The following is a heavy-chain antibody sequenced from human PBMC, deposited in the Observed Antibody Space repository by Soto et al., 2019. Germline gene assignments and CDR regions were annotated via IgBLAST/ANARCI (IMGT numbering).Heavy chain of an antibody. CDR2: MNPNSGNT. CDR3: ASAVAVAGTNDAFDF. J-gene: IGHJ3*01. CDR1: GYTFTSCD. V-gene: IGHV1-8*01. Sequence: ASVKVSCKASGYTFTSCDINWVRQATGQGLEWMGWMNPNSGNTGYAQKFQGRVTMTRNTSISTAYMELSSLRSEDTAVYYCASAVAVAGTNDAFDFWGQGTMVTVSS. D-gene: IGHD6-19*01.